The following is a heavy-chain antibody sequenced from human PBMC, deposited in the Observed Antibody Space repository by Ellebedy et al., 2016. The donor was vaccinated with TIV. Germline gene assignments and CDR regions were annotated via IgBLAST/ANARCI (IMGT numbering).Heavy chain of an antibody. CDR1: GFTFSSYS. J-gene: IGHJ6*02. CDR3: ARVGLGYSSSWYYYGMDV. D-gene: IGHD6-13*01. CDR2: ISSRSSTI. V-gene: IGHV3-48*02. Sequence: GESLKISCAASGFTFSSYSMNWVRQAPGKGLEWVSYISSRSSTIYYADSVKGRFTISRDNAKNSLNLQMNSLRDEDTAVYYCARVGLGYSSSWYYYGMDVWGQGTTVTVSS.